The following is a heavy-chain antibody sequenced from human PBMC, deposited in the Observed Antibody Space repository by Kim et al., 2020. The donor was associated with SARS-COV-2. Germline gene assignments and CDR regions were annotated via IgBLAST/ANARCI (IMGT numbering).Heavy chain of an antibody. D-gene: IGHD5-18*01. CDR1: GGSISTYY. CDR3: ARGYSYFDY. CDR2: MYYSGSP. V-gene: IGHV4-59*01. J-gene: IGHJ4*02. Sequence: SETLSLTCTVSGGSISTYYRSWIRQAPGRGLEWIGYMYYSGSPNYNPSLKSRVSISGDTSKKQFSLKLSFVTAADTAVYYCARGYSYFDYWGQGSLVTVSS.